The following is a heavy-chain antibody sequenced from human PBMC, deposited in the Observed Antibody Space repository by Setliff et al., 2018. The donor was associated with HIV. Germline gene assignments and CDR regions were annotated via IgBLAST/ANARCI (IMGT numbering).Heavy chain of an antibody. CDR1: GYTFTSYG. Sequence: ASVKVSCKASGYTFTSYGISWVRQAPGQGLEWMGWISAYNGNTNYAQKLQDRVTMTTDTSTSTAYMELRSLRSDDTAVYYCARDSNMVAVAGSWRSGGGHWGQGTLVTVSS. V-gene: IGHV1-18*01. D-gene: IGHD6-19*01. CDR3: ARDSNMVAVAGSWRSGGGH. CDR2: ISAYNGNT. J-gene: IGHJ4*02.